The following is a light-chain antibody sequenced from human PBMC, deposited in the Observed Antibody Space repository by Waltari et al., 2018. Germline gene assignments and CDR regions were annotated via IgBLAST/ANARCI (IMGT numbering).Light chain of an antibody. CDR3: QQSYDTLWS. Sequence: DIEMTQSPSSLSASIGDTVSMTCRASQTISSALNWYQQKPGKAPKLLVYHASTLQNGVPSRFSSRGSGTNFALIINDLQPEDFGTYYCQQSYDTLWSFGPGTTVDIK. CDR1: QTISSA. V-gene: IGKV1-39*01. CDR2: HAS. J-gene: IGKJ1*01.